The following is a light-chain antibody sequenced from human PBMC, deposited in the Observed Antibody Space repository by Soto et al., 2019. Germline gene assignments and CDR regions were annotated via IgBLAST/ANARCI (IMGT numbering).Light chain of an antibody. CDR3: ETWYSNTWV. CDR1: SGHSSYI. J-gene: IGLJ3*02. Sequence: QPVLIQSSSASASLGSSVKLTCTLSSGHSSYIIAWHQQQPGKAPRYLMKLEGSGSYNKGSGVPDRFSGSSSGADRYLTISNLQSEDEADYYCETWYSNTWVFGGGTKLTVL. V-gene: IGLV4-60*03. CDR2: LEGSGSY.